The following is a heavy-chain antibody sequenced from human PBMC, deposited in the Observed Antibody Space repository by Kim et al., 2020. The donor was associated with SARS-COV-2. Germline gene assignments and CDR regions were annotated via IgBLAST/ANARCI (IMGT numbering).Heavy chain of an antibody. D-gene: IGHD4-17*01. CDR3: ARGAYGDVSFDY. J-gene: IGHJ4*02. Sequence: KYGQNVQGRVIMPTDTSTNTSYMELWSLSSDDTAMYYCARGAYGDVSFDYWGQGTLVTVSS. V-gene: IGHV1-18*01.